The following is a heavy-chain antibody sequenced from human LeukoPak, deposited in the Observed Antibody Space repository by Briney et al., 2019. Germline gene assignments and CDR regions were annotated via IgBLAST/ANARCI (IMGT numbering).Heavy chain of an antibody. J-gene: IGHJ5*02. Sequence: ASVKDSCKASGYTFTGYYMHWVRQAPGQGLEWMGWINPNSGGTNYAQKFQGRVTMTRDTSISTAYMELSRLRSDDTAVYYCARGPRITIFGVARHNNWFDPWGQGTLVTVSS. CDR3: ARGPRITIFGVARHNNWFDP. D-gene: IGHD3-3*01. CDR2: INPNSGGT. V-gene: IGHV1-2*02. CDR1: GYTFTGYY.